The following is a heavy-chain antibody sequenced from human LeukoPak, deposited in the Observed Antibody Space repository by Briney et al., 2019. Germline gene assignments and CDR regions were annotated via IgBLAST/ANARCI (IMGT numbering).Heavy chain of an antibody. J-gene: IGHJ4*02. D-gene: IGHD1-7*01. CDR2: IKSKTDGGTT. CDR3: TTEAPSWHYRLDY. Sequence: GGSLRLSCAASGFTFSNAWMNWVRQAPGKGLEWVGRIKSKTDGGTTDYAAPVKGRFTISRDDSKNTLYLQMNSLKTEDTAVYYCTTEAPSWHYRLDYWAREPWSPSPQ. V-gene: IGHV3-15*07. CDR1: GFTFSNAW.